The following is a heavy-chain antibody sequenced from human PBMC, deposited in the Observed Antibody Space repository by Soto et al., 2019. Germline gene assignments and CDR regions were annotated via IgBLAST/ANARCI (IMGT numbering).Heavy chain of an antibody. D-gene: IGHD6-13*01. Sequence: QVQLVESGGGVVQPGRSLTLSCAASGFAFGNYGIHWVRQAPGKGLEWVAVIWSDGSSKYYGDSVKGRFTISRDNSKNTVYLRINGLRADDTAVDYCARDWWDEPAGKETGSQFDYWGQGPLVNVSS. V-gene: IGHV3-33*01. J-gene: IGHJ4*02. CDR2: IWSDGSSK. CDR3: ARDWWDEPAGKETGSQFDY. CDR1: GFAFGNYG.